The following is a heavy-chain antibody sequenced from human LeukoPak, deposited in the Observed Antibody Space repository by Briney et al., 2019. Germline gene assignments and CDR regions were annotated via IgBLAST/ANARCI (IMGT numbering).Heavy chain of an antibody. J-gene: IGHJ4*02. V-gene: IGHV4-59*11. CDR3: ATIKRGNIYGYFDF. Sequence: SETLSLTCTVPGGSISSHYWTWIRQPPGKGLEWIGYMYDTVRTKDNPSLKSRVTLSADTSKNQFSLRLSSVTAADTAVYYCATIKRGNIYGYFDFWGQGILVTVSS. D-gene: IGHD5-18*01. CDR1: GGSISSHY. CDR2: MYDTVRT.